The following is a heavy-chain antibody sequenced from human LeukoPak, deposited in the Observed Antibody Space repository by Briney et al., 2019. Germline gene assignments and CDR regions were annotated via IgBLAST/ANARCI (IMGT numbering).Heavy chain of an antibody. J-gene: IGHJ3*02. CDR3: ARAYSGSYPPI. Sequence: APVKVSCKASGYTFTGYYMHWVRQAPGQGLEWMGWIDPNSGGTNYAQNFQGRVTMTRDTSISTAYMELSRLRSDDTAVFYCARAYSGSYPPIWGQGTMVTVSS. D-gene: IGHD1-26*01. CDR2: IDPNSGGT. CDR1: GYTFTGYY. V-gene: IGHV1-2*02.